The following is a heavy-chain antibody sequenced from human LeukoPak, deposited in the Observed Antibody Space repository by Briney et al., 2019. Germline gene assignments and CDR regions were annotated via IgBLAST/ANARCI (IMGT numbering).Heavy chain of an antibody. Sequence: ASVTVSCKASGYTFTSYAMNWVRQAPGQGLEWMGWINTNTGNPTYAQGFTGRFVFSLDTPVSTAYLQISSLKAEDTAVYYCARDQSSSWSHYYYMDVWGKGTTVTVSS. CDR3: ARDQSSSWSHYYYMDV. CDR2: INTNTGNP. D-gene: IGHD6-13*01. CDR1: GYTFTSYA. V-gene: IGHV7-4-1*02. J-gene: IGHJ6*03.